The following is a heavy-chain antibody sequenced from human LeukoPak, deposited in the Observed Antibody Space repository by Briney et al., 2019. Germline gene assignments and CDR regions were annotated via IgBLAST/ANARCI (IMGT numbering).Heavy chain of an antibody. CDR3: ASSRSYYYDSSGYYTLDY. CDR1: GFTFSSYA. J-gene: IGHJ4*02. V-gene: IGHV3-30*14. Sequence: GGSLRLSCAASGFTFSSYAMHWVRQAPGKGLEWVAVISYDGSNKYYADSAKGRFTISRDNSKNTLYLQMNSLRAEDTAVYYCASSRSYYYDSSGYYTLDYWGQGTLVTVSS. D-gene: IGHD3-22*01. CDR2: ISYDGSNK.